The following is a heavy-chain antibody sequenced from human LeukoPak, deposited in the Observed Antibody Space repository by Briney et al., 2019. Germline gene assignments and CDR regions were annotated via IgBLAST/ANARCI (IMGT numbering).Heavy chain of an antibody. CDR1: GFTFSSYS. D-gene: IGHD3-22*01. Sequence: GGSLRLSCAASGFTFSSYSMNWVRQAPGKGLEWVSYISSSSSTIYYADSVKGRFTISRDNAKNSLYLQMNSLRAEDTAVYYCARDQYYDSSGYYAGYWGQGTLVTVSS. V-gene: IGHV3-48*04. CDR3: ARDQYYDSSGYYAGY. J-gene: IGHJ4*02. CDR2: ISSSSSTI.